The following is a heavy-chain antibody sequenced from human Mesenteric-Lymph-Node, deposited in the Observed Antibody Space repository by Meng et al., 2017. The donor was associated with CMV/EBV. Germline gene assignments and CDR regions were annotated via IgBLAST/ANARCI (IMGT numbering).Heavy chain of an antibody. CDR3: ASLGSGSYYNPDY. CDR2: INPNSGGT. J-gene: IGHJ4*02. Sequence: CKASGSTFTGYYLHWVRQAPGQGLEWMGRINPNSGGTDYAQKFQGRVTMTRDTSISTAYMELSRLTSDDTAVYYCASLGSGSYYNPDYWGQGTLVTVSS. CDR1: GSTFTGYY. D-gene: IGHD3-10*01. V-gene: IGHV1-2*06.